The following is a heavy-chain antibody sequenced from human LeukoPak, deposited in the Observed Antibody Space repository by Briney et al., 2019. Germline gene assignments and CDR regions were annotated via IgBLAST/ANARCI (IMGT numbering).Heavy chain of an antibody. CDR3: ARQGGGGDVVVVAAPPSMDV. J-gene: IGHJ6*04. V-gene: IGHV4-39*01. Sequence: SETLSLTCTVSGGSISSSSYYWGWIRQPPGKGLEWIGSIYYSGSTYYNPSLKSRVTISVDTSKNQFSLKLSSVTAADTAVYYCARQGGGGDVVVVAAPPSMDVWGKGTTVTISS. CDR2: IYYSGST. D-gene: IGHD2-15*01. CDR1: GGSISSSSYY.